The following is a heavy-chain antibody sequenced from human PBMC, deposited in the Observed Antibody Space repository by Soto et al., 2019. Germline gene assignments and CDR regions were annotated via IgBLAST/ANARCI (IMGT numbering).Heavy chain of an antibody. CDR2: IYYSGST. D-gene: IGHD1-26*01. J-gene: IGHJ6*02. CDR3: ARDSGSYYYYYGMDV. Sequence: PSETLSLTCTVSGGSVSSGSYYWSWIRQPPGKGLEWIGYIYYSGSTNYNPSLKSRVTISVDTSKNQFSLKLSSVTAADTAVYYCARDSGSYYYYYGMDVWGQGTTVTVSS. V-gene: IGHV4-61*01. CDR1: GGSVSSGSYY.